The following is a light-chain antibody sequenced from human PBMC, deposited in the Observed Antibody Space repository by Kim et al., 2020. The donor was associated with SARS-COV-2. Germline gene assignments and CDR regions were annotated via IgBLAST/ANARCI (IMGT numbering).Light chain of an antibody. J-gene: IGKJ5*01. CDR3: QQYNTYPLT. Sequence: ASVGDRVTITCRASQDIRNDLGWFQQKPGKAPKPLIYGASSLQSGVPSRFSGSGSGTDFTLTISSLQPEDFATYYCQQYNTYPLTFGRGTRLEIK. CDR1: QDIRND. CDR2: GAS. V-gene: IGKV1-17*01.